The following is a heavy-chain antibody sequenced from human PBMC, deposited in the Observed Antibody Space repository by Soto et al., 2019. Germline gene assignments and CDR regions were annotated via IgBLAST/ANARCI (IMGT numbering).Heavy chain of an antibody. CDR1: GFTFSPFW. CDR2: INSDGNST. V-gene: IGHV3-74*01. CDR3: ARTGLQIVQATSYYYGLDV. D-gene: IGHD2-8*01. J-gene: IGHJ6*02. Sequence: GGSLRLSCAASGFTFSPFWMHWVRQVPGKGPVWVSRINSDGNSTSYVDSVKGRFTISRDNSKDTLYLQMNNLRAEDTAVYYCARTGLQIVQATSYYYGLDVWGQGTTVTVSS.